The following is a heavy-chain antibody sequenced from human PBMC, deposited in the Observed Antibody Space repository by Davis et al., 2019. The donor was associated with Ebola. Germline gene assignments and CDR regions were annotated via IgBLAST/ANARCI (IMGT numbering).Heavy chain of an antibody. D-gene: IGHD1-1*01. V-gene: IGHV1-18*04. CDR1: GYTFTNYG. J-gene: IGHJ4*02. Sequence: AASVKVSCKASGYTFTNYGITWVRQAPGQGLEWMGWMNPHNGNTNYAQNVQGRVIMTTDTATTTAYMEVGGLRSDDTAVYYCARAQFPTTSDHWGQGTLVTVSS. CDR3: ARAQFPTTSDH. CDR2: MNPHNGNT.